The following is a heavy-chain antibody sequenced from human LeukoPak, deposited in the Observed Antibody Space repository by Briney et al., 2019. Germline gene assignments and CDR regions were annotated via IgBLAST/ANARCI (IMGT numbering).Heavy chain of an antibody. CDR3: ARGLLFSWFDP. CDR1: GGSISSDGYY. J-gene: IGHJ5*02. Sequence: PSETLSLTCTVSGGSISSDGYYWSWIRQHPGKGLEWIGYIYYSGSTYYNPSLKSRVTISVDTSKNQFSLKLSSVTAADTAVYYCARGLLFSWFDPWGQGTLVTVSS. CDR2: IYYSGST. V-gene: IGHV4-31*03. D-gene: IGHD2-21*02.